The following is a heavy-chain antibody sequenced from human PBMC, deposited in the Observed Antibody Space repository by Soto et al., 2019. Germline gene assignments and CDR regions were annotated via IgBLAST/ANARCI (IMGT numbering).Heavy chain of an antibody. CDR3: ARAKYSSGWHSDY. V-gene: IGHV4-59*01. Sequence: SETLSLTCTVSGGDFSNYYWSWIRQPPGKGLEWIGYVYYSGSTNYNPSLESRVTISLDTPKKQFSLRLSSVTAADTAVYYCARAKYSSGWHSDYWGQGTLVTVSS. J-gene: IGHJ4*02. D-gene: IGHD6-19*01. CDR2: VYYSGST. CDR1: GGDFSNYY.